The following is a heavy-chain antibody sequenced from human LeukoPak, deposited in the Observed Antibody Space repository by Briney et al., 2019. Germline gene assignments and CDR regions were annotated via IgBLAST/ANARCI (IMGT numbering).Heavy chain of an antibody. V-gene: IGHV3-7*03. CDR3: ARRTHHDAFDI. CDR1: GFTFNSYW. D-gene: IGHD2-2*01. CDR2: IKQDGSET. J-gene: IGHJ3*02. Sequence: GGSLRLSCAASGFTFNSYWMSWVRQAPGKGLERVANIKQDGSETYYVDSVKGRFTISRDNAKNSLYLQMNSLKASDTAMYYCARRTHHDAFDIWGQGTMVTVSS.